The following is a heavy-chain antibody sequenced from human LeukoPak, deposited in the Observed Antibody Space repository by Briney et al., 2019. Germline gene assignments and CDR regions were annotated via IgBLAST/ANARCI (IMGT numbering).Heavy chain of an antibody. Sequence: SETLSLTCTVSGGSISSGGYYWSWIRQHPGKGLEWIGYIYYSGSTYYNPSLKSRVTISVDTSKNQFSLKLSSVTAADTAVYYCARCTIQLWSGGWFDPWGQGTLVPSPQ. D-gene: IGHD5-18*01. CDR1: GGSISSGGYY. J-gene: IGHJ5*02. V-gene: IGHV4-31*03. CDR3: ARCTIQLWSGGWFDP. CDR2: IYYSGST.